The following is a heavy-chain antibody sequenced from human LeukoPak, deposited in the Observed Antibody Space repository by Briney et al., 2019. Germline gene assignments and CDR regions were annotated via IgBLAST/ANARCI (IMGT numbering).Heavy chain of an antibody. CDR3: AREYYTRGWYFDY. CDR1: GVSISSGSYY. D-gene: IGHD2/OR15-2a*01. V-gene: IGHV4-61*02. J-gene: IGHJ4*02. CDR2: IYTSGST. Sequence: PSETLSLTCTVSGVSISSGSYYWSWIRQPAGKGLEWIGRIYTSGSTNYNPSLKSRVTISVDTSKNQFSLKLSSVTAADTAVYYCAREYYTRGWYFDYWGQGTLVTVSS.